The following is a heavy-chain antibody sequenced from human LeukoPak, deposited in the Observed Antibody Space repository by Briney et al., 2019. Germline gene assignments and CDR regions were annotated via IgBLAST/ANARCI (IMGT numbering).Heavy chain of an antibody. CDR2: IFHSGSS. Sequence: SETLSLTCAVSGDSISSGDYSWSWIRQPSGKGLEWIGYIFHSGSSYYNPSLKSRVTISVDKSKNQFSLRLTSVTAADTAVYYCARELWFVNAPGSWFDPWGQGTPVTVSS. D-gene: IGHD3-10*01. V-gene: IGHV4-30-2*01. CDR1: GDSISSGDYS. J-gene: IGHJ5*02. CDR3: ARELWFVNAPGSWFDP.